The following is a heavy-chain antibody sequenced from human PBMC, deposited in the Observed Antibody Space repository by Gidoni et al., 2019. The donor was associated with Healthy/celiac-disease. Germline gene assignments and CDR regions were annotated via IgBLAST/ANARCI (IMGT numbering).Heavy chain of an antibody. Sequence: QVQLQESGPGLVKPSQTLSLTCTVSGGSISSGSYYWSWLRQPAGKGLGWIGRIYTSGSTNYNPSLKSRVTISVDTSKNQFSLKLSSVTAADTAVYYCARDPPEVSWYFDLWGRGTLVTVSS. J-gene: IGHJ2*01. CDR1: GGSISSGSYY. V-gene: IGHV4-61*02. CDR2: IYTSGST. CDR3: ARDPPEVSWYFDL.